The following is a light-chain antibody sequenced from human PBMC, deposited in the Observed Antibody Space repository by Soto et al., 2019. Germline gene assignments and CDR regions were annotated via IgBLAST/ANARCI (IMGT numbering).Light chain of an antibody. J-gene: IGKJ4*01. CDR1: QSVSSY. CDR2: DAS. Sequence: EIVLTQSPATLSLSPGERATLSCRASQSVSSYLAWYQQKPGQAPRLLIYDASNRATGIPARFSGSGSGTDVTLTISSLEPEDFAIYYCQQRSNWPPVIFGGGTKVEIK. V-gene: IGKV3-11*01. CDR3: QQRSNWPPVI.